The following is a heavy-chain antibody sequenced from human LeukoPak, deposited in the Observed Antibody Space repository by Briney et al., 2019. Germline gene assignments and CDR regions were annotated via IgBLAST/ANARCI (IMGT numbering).Heavy chain of an antibody. J-gene: IGHJ1*01. Sequence: GESLKISCKGSGYSFSSYWISWVCQVPGKGLEWMGRIDPSDSYTNYSPSFQGHVTISADKSISTSYLQWSSLKASDTAMYYCARHMLVGAPVHFQHWGQGSLVTVSS. CDR1: GYSFSSYW. CDR2: IDPSDSYT. V-gene: IGHV5-10-1*01. CDR3: ARHMLVGAPVHFQH. D-gene: IGHD1-26*01.